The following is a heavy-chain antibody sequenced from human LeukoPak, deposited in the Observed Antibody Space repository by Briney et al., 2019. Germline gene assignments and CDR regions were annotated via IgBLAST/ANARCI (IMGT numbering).Heavy chain of an antibody. V-gene: IGHV3-21*01. D-gene: IGHD4-17*01. CDR2: IYYSSSYI. Sequence: GGAPRLSCSGSGFTLSSYNKNLVRPAPGEGVEWGSSIYYSSSYIYYADSVKGRFTISRDNAKNSLYLQMNSLRAEDTAVYYCARDLFTLTTVKTVYFDYWGQGTLVTVSS. J-gene: IGHJ4*02. CDR3: ARDLFTLTTVKTVYFDY. CDR1: GFTLSSYN.